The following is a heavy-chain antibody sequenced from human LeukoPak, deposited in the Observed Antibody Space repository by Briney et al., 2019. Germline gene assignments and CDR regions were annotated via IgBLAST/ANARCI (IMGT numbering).Heavy chain of an antibody. V-gene: IGHV4-39*01. Sequence: SETLSLTCTVSGGSISSSSYYWGWIRQPPGKGLEWIGSIYYSGSTYYNPSLKSRVTISVDTSKNQFSLKLSSVTAADTAVYYCARQGRYFDWLLYDWGQGTLDTVSS. CDR3: ARQGRYFDWLLYD. CDR2: IYYSGST. CDR1: GGSISSSSYY. D-gene: IGHD3-9*01. J-gene: IGHJ4*02.